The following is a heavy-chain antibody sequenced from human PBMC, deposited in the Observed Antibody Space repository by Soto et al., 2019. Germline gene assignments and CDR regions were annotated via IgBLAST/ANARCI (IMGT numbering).Heavy chain of an antibody. CDR3: ARGTRAGYCSGGSRYSGLHYYFDY. J-gene: IGHJ4*02. D-gene: IGHD2-15*01. CDR2: IYYSGST. CDR1: GGSISSYY. V-gene: IGHV4-59*01. Sequence: PSETLSLTCTVSGGSISSYYWSWTRQPPGKGLEWIGYIYYSGSTNYNPSLKSRVTISVDTSKNQFSLKLSSVTAADTAVYYCARGTRAGYCSGGSRYSGLHYYFDYWGPGTLVTVSS.